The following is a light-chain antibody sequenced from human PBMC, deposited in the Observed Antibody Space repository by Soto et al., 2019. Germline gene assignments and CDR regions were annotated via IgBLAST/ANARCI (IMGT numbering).Light chain of an antibody. V-gene: IGLV2-8*01. CDR2: EVS. CDR3: SSYAGTTNYV. Sequence: QSGLTQPPCASGSPGQSVTISCTGTSSDVGAYHYVSWYQQHPGKAPTLIIYEVSQRPSGVPDRFSGSKSGNTASLTVSGLQADDEADYYCSSYAGTTNYVFGTGSNVAVL. J-gene: IGLJ1*01. CDR1: SSDVGAYHY.